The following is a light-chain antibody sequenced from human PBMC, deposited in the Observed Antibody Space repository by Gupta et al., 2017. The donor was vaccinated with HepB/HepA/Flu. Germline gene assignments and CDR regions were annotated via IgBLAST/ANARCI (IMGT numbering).Light chain of an antibody. CDR3: QHYRDRPPWT. J-gene: IGKJ1*01. CDR1: QSVASN. Sequence: EVMMTQSPATLSVSPGERAILSCRASQSVASNLAWYQQKPGQAPRLLIYDASTRAADIPARFSGSGSGTEFTLTISSRQSEDFAVYFCQHYRDRPPWTFGQGSKVEI. CDR2: DAS. V-gene: IGKV3-15*01.